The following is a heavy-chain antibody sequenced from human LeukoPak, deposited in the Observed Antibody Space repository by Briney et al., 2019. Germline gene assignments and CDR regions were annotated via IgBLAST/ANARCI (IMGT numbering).Heavy chain of an antibody. J-gene: IGHJ4*02. CDR1: GGSFSGYY. D-gene: IGHD2-15*01. CDR3: ARGGGDCSGGSCYVDS. V-gene: IGHV4-34*01. CDR2: INHGGNT. Sequence: SETLSLTCAVYGGSFSGYYWTWIRQPPGKGLEWIGEINHGGNTNYNPSVKSRLIIAVDTSKNQFSLKLSSVTAADTAVYYCARGGGDCSGGSCYVDSWGQGTLVTVSS.